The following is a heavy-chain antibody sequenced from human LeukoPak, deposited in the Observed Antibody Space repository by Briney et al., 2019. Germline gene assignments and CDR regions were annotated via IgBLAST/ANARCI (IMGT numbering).Heavy chain of an antibody. CDR3: ARYYDSSGYYRWDY. CDR2: IYSGGST. V-gene: IGHV3-53*01. Sequence: GGSLRLSCAASGFTVSSTYMTWVRQAPGKGLEWVSVIYSGGSTYYADSVKGRFTISRDNSKNTLFLQMNSLRAEDTAVYYCARYYDSSGYYRWDYWGQGTLVTVSS. D-gene: IGHD3-22*01. CDR1: GFTVSSTY. J-gene: IGHJ4*02.